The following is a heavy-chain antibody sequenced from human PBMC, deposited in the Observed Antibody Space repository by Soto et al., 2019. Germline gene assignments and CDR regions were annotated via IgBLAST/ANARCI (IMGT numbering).Heavy chain of an antibody. CDR2: INPSGGST. D-gene: IGHD3-22*01. CDR3: ARDRRPNYYDSSGYFDY. V-gene: IGHV1-46*03. J-gene: IGHJ4*02. Sequence: ASVKVSCKASGYTFTSYYMHWVRQAPGQGLEWMGIINPSGGSTSYAQKFQGRVTMTRDTSTSTVYMELSSLRSEDTAVYYCARDRRPNYYDSSGYFDYWGQGTLVTV. CDR1: GYTFTSYY.